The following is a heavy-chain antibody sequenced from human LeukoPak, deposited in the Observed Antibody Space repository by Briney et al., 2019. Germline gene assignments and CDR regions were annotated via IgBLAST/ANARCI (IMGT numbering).Heavy chain of an antibody. Sequence: GESLKISCKGSGYSFNNSWIGWVRQMPGKGLEWMGNIYPGDSDTRYSPSFQGQVTTSADKSISTAYPQWSSLKASDTAMYYCARSNDYGDYPLDYWGQGTLVTVSS. V-gene: IGHV5-51*01. CDR1: GYSFNNSW. D-gene: IGHD4-17*01. J-gene: IGHJ4*02. CDR3: ARSNDYGDYPLDY. CDR2: IYPGDSDT.